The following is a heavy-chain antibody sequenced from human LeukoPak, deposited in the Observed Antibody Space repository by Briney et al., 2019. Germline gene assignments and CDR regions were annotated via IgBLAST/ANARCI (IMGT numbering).Heavy chain of an antibody. Sequence: SETLSLTCTVSGGSIDRSYNYWGCIRQPPGKGLEWIGSIYYSGSTYYNPSLKSRVTMSVDTSKNQFSLNLSSVTAADTAVYYCARLYGDYYFDYWGQGTLVTVSS. CDR1: GGSIDRSYNY. CDR3: ARLYGDYYFDY. V-gene: IGHV4-39*01. CDR2: IYYSGST. J-gene: IGHJ4*02. D-gene: IGHD4-17*01.